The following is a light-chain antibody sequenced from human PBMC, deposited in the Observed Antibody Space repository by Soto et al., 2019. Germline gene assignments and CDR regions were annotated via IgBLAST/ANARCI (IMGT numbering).Light chain of an antibody. CDR2: GAS. Sequence: EIVLTQSPGTLSLSPGERATLSCRASQSVSSNLAWYQQKPGQAPRLLIYGASTRATGIPARFSGSGSGTEFTLTISSLQSEDFAVYYCQQYNNWPPVTFGQGTKVVIK. CDR1: QSVSSN. V-gene: IGKV3-15*01. J-gene: IGKJ1*01. CDR3: QQYNNWPPVT.